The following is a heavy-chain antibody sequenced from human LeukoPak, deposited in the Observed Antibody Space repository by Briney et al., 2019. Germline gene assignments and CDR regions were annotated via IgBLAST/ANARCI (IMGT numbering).Heavy chain of an antibody. V-gene: IGHV3-73*01. J-gene: IGHJ6*03. CDR1: GFTFSGSA. Sequence: GGSLRLSCAASGFTFSGSAMHWVRQASGKGLEWVGRIRSKANSYATAYAASMKVRFTISRDDSKNTAYLQMNSLKTEDTAVYYCTRHSGSGSYLGSYYYMDVWGKGATVTVSS. CDR2: IRSKANSYAT. CDR3: TRHSGSGSYLGSYYYMDV. D-gene: IGHD3-10*01.